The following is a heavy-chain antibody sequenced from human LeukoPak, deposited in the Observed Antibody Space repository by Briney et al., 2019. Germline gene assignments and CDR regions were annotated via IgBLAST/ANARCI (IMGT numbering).Heavy chain of an antibody. D-gene: IGHD4/OR15-4a*01. CDR3: ARGPVTMVLDYYMDV. V-gene: IGHV3-7*01. Sequence: GGSLRLSCAASGFTFSNYWMSWVRQAPGKGLEWVANIKQDGSEKYYVDSVKGRFTISRDNAKNSLYLQMNSLRAEDTAVYYCARGPVTMVLDYYMDVWGKGTTVTVSS. CDR2: IKQDGSEK. J-gene: IGHJ6*03. CDR1: GFTFSNYW.